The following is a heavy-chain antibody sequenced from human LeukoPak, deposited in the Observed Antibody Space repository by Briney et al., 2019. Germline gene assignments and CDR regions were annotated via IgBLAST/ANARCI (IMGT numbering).Heavy chain of an antibody. CDR1: GFTFRSYW. Sequence: GGSLRLSYAASGFTFRSYWMSWVRQAPGKGLEWVANIKQDGSDKYYVDSVKGRFTISRDNAKNSLYLQMNSLRAEDTAVYYCAREEYGDHLWWGQGALVTVSS. V-gene: IGHV3-7*01. D-gene: IGHD4-17*01. J-gene: IGHJ4*02. CDR3: AREEYGDHLW. CDR2: IKQDGSDK.